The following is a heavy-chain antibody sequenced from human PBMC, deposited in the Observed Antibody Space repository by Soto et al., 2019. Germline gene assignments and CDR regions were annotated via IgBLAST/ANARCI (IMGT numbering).Heavy chain of an antibody. Sequence: QVQLVQSGAEVKNPGSSVKVSCKASGDTFSSYAINWVRQAPGQGLEWMGGIIPMFGTANYAQKFKGRVTITAGESTSTVYMELSRLRSEDTAVYYCARVGPAHYYDSSGYYSPVDYWGQGTLVTVSS. V-gene: IGHV1-69*01. CDR3: ARVGPAHYYDSSGYYSPVDY. D-gene: IGHD3-22*01. CDR2: IIPMFGTA. J-gene: IGHJ4*02. CDR1: GDTFSSYA.